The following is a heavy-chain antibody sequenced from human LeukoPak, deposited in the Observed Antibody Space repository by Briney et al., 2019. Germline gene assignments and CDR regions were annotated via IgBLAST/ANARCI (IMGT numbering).Heavy chain of an antibody. CDR1: GFILCSYC. CDR3: AREGDYSNYLNEYYYNGMDV. V-gene: IGHV3-74*01. J-gene: IGHJ6*02. D-gene: IGHD4-11*01. Sequence: PGGSVRLSCGPWGFILCSYCKLGVRQAPGKGLVWLLRIKEDGSITSYADCVKGRFTVSRDNAKTTLFLQMKSLRAEDTAVYYCAREGDYSNYLNEYYYNGMDVWGQGATRTVSS. CDR2: IKEDGSIT.